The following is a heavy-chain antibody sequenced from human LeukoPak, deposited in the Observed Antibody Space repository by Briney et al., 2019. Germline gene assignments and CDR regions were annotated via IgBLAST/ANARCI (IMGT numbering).Heavy chain of an antibody. CDR2: INHSGST. CDR1: GGSFSGYY. CDR3: ARSRYCSGGSCSLTYYYYGMDV. J-gene: IGHJ6*02. V-gene: IGHV4-34*01. D-gene: IGHD2-15*01. Sequence: SETLSLTCAVFGGSFSGYYWSWIRQPPGKGLEWLGEINHSGSTNYNPSLKSRVTISVDTSKNQFSLKLSSVTAADTAVYHCARSRYCSGGSCSLTYYYYGMDVWGQGTTVTVSS.